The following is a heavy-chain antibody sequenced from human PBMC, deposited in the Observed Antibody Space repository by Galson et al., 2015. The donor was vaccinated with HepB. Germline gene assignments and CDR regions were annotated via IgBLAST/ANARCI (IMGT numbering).Heavy chain of an antibody. V-gene: IGHV3-48*01. CDR2: VDPPSTII. Sequence: SLRLSCAASGFTFTSHTMGWVRQSPGKGLEWVSYVDPPSTIIYYTDSVKGRFTVSRDNAKNSLYLQMNSLRPEDTAVYYCAKEGGVPGLIEAFEVWGQGTMVTVSS. CDR1: GFTFTSHT. CDR3: AKEGGVPGLIEAFEV. J-gene: IGHJ3*01. D-gene: IGHD3-10*01.